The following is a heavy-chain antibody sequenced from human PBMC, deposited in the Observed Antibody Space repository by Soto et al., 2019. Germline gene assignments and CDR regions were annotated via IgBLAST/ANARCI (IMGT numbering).Heavy chain of an antibody. J-gene: IGHJ4*02. CDR2: INHSGST. V-gene: IGHV4-34*01. Sequence: QVQLQQWGAGLVKPSETLSLTCAVYGGSLSGYYWSWIRQPPGKGLEWIGEINHSGSTNYNPSLKSRVTISVDTSKNQFSLKLSSVTAADTAVYYCARGWGRIFDYWGQGSLVTVSS. D-gene: IGHD7-27*01. CDR3: ARGWGRIFDY. CDR1: GGSLSGYY.